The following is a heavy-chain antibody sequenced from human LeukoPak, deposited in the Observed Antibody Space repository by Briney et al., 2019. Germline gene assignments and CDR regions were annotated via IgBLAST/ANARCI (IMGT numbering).Heavy chain of an antibody. CDR1: GVTLRNYA. V-gene: IGHV3-23*01. Sequence: GGSLRLSCAASGVTLRNYAMTWVRQAPGKGLEWVSAISDSGGRTYYADSVKGRFTISRDNSKNMLFLQMNSLRAEDTAVYYCAKEISSGYNDAFDIWGQGTMVTVSS. CDR2: ISDSGGRT. J-gene: IGHJ3*02. CDR3: AKEISSGYNDAFDI. D-gene: IGHD5-12*01.